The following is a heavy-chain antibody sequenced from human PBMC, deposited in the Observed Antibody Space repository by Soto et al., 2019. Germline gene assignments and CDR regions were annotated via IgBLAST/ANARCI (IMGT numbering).Heavy chain of an antibody. D-gene: IGHD2-15*01. CDR1: GYSFTSYW. J-gene: IGHJ6*03. CDR2: IYPGDSDT. Sequence: GESLKISCKGSGYSFTSYWIGWVRQMPGKGLEWMGIIYPGDSDTRYSPSFQGQVTISADKSISTAYLQWSSLKASDTAMYYCARHPRNRYCSGGSCYSDYYYYYMDVWGKGTTVTVSS. V-gene: IGHV5-51*01. CDR3: ARHPRNRYCSGGSCYSDYYYYYMDV.